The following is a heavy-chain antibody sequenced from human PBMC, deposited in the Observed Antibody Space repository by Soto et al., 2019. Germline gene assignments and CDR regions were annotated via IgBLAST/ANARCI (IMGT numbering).Heavy chain of an antibody. J-gene: IGHJ5*02. CDR3: ARRYFDSGHGYDL. CDR2: IFTRDSET. Sequence: GESLKISCKGPGHLFNNHWIGWVRQTPGKGLEWMGLIFTRDSETKTSPSFQGHVSFSVDNSINTVYPQWTSLKTTDTGIYFCARRYFDSGHGYDLWGQGTLVTVAS. D-gene: IGHD3-10*01. CDR1: GHLFNNHW. V-gene: IGHV5-51*01.